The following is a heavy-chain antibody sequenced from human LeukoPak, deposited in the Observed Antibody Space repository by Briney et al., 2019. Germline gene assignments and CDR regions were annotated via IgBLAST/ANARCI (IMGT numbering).Heavy chain of an antibody. V-gene: IGHV1-69*05. D-gene: IGHD5-12*01. Sequence: SVKVSCKASGGTFSSYAISWVRQAPGQGLESMGGIIPIFGTANYAQKFQGRVTITTDESTSTAYMELSSLRSEDTAVYYCARALTRGYSGYDYGYWGQGTLVTVSS. CDR2: IIPIFGTA. J-gene: IGHJ4*02. CDR1: GGTFSSYA. CDR3: ARALTRGYSGYDYGY.